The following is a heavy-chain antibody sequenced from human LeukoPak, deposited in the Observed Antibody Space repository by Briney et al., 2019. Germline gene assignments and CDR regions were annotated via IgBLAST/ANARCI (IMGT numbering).Heavy chain of an antibody. CDR2: IYYSGST. Sequence: PLETLSLTCTGSGGSISSYYWSWIRQPPGKGLEWIGYIYYSGSTNYNPSLKSRVTISVDTSKNQFSLKLSSVTAADTAVYYCTRHRAAEAIDYWGHGTLVTVSS. D-gene: IGHD6-13*01. CDR1: GGSISSYY. J-gene: IGHJ4*01. CDR3: TRHRAAEAIDY. V-gene: IGHV4-59*08.